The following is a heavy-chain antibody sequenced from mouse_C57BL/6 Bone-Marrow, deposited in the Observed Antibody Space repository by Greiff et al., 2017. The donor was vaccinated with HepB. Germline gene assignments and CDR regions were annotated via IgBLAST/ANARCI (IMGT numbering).Heavy chain of an antibody. CDR2: IDPSDSYT. CDR3: ARPLITTVVGGDY. V-gene: IGHV1-50*01. D-gene: IGHD1-1*01. J-gene: IGHJ2*01. Sequence: VQGVESGAELVKPGASVKLSCKASGYTFTSYWMQWVKQRPGQGLEWIGKIDPSDSYTNYNQKFKGKATLTVDTSSSTAYMQLSSLTSEDSAVYYCARPLITTVVGGDYWGQGTTLTVSS. CDR1: GYTFTSYW.